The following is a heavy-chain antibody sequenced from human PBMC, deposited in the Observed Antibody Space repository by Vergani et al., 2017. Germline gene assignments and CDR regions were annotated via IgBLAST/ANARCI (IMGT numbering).Heavy chain of an antibody. V-gene: IGHV3-23*01. CDR1: GFTFSSYA. CDR3: AKDLQQQLVVDY. Sequence: EVQLLESGGGLVQPGGSLRLSCAASGFTFSSYAMSWVRQAPGKGLEWVSAISGSGGSTYYADSVKGLFTISRDNSKNTLYLQMNSLRAEDTAVYYCAKDLQQQLVVDYWGQGTLVTVSS. CDR2: ISGSGGST. D-gene: IGHD6-13*01. J-gene: IGHJ4*02.